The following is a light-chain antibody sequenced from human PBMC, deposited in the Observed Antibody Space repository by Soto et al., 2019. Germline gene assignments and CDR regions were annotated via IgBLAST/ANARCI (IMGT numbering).Light chain of an antibody. CDR3: QQYGTSPLT. CDR1: QSVSSNY. J-gene: IGKJ3*01. V-gene: IGKV3-20*01. CDR2: GAA. Sequence: DIVLTQSPDTLSLSPGERATLSCRASQSVSSNYLAWYQQKPGQPPRLLIYGAATRASAVPDRFSGSGSGADFTLTITGLEPEDFAVYYCQQYGTSPLTFGPGTRVD.